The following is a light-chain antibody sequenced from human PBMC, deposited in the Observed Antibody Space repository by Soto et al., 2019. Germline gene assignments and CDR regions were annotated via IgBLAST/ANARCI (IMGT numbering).Light chain of an antibody. J-gene: IGKJ4*01. CDR1: QGIRSY. V-gene: IGKV1-39*01. CDR3: QQTSSTPT. CDR2: AAS. Sequence: DIQLTQSPSSLSASVEDRVTITCRASQGIRSYLNWYQQKPGKAPKLLIYAASSLQTGVSSRFSGSGSGTDFTLTISNLQPEDFATYYCQQTSSTPTFGGGTKVDIK.